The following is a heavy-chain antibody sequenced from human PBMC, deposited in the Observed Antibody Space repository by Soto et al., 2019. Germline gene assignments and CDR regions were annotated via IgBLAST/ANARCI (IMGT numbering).Heavy chain of an antibody. CDR1: GYNFTNYL. CDR2: IYPGDSDT. CDR3: ARSYKQLSDY. J-gene: IGHJ4*02. D-gene: IGHD6-13*01. V-gene: IGHV5-51*01. Sequence: GESLKISCKGSGYNFTNYLIGWVRQMPGKGLEWMGIIYPGDSDTRYSPSFQGQVTISADKSISTAYLQWGSLKASDTAIYYCARSYKQLSDYWGQGTLVTVSS.